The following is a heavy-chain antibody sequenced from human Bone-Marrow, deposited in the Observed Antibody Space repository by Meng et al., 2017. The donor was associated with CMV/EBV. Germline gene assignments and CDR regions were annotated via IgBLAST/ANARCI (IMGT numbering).Heavy chain of an antibody. V-gene: IGHV4-31*03. CDR2: IFHSGST. Sequence: SETLSLTCTVSGASIRNNFYWWNWIRQGPEKGLEWIGSIFHSGSTNHNPALWGRLSMSVDTSKGQFSLHLRSVTAADTAVYYCASDHSAAGPDYWGQGTLVTVSS. CDR3: ASDHSAAGPDY. J-gene: IGHJ4*02. D-gene: IGHD6-13*01. CDR1: GASIRNNFYW.